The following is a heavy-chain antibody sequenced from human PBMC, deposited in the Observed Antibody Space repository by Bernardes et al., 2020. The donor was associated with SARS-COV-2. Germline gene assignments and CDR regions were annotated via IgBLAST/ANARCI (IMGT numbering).Heavy chain of an antibody. D-gene: IGHD2-2*01. V-gene: IGHV1-24*01. Sequence: ASVKVSCKVSGYTLTELSMHWVRQAPGKGLEWMGGFDPEDGETIYAQKFQGRVTMTEDTSTDTAYKELSSLRSEDTAVYYCATGPALVPAAREAWFDPWGQGTLVTVSS. CDR3: ATGPALVPAAREAWFDP. CDR1: GYTLTELS. J-gene: IGHJ5*02. CDR2: FDPEDGET.